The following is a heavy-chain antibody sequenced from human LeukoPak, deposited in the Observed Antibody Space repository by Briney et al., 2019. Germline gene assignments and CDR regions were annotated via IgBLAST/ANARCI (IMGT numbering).Heavy chain of an antibody. CDR3: ARVGYCSSTSCYAVDY. J-gene: IGHJ4*02. D-gene: IGHD2-2*01. CDR2: ISWNSGTI. Sequence: GGSLRLSCAASGFTFADYAMHWVRQAPGKGLEWVSGISWNSGTIGYADSVKGRFTISRDNAKNTLYLQMNSLRAEDTAVYYCARVGYCSSTSCYAVDYWGQGTLVTVSS. V-gene: IGHV3-9*01. CDR1: GFTFADYA.